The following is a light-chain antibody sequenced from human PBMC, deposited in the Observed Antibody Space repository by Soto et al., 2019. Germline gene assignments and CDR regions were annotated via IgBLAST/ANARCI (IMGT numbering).Light chain of an antibody. Sequence: IVITQSPSTLSVSPGERATLSCRASQSINSNLAWYQQKPGQAPRLLMFRASIRATGFPARFSGSGSGTEFTLTISSLQSEDFAVYYCQQYNNLWTFGQGTKVDIK. V-gene: IGKV3-15*01. CDR1: QSINSN. J-gene: IGKJ1*01. CDR3: QQYNNLWT. CDR2: RAS.